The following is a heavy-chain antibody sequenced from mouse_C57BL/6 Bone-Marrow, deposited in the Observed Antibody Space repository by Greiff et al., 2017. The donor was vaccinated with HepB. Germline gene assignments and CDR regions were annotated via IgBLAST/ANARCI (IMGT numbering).Heavy chain of an antibody. Sequence: EVQVVESEGGLVQPGSSMKLSCTASGFTFSDYYMAWVRQVPEKGLEWVANINYDGSSTYYLDSLKSRFIISRDNAKNILYLQMSSLKSEDTATYYCARDRGLLYYFDYWGKGTTLTVSS. V-gene: IGHV5-16*01. CDR2: INYDGSST. CDR1: GFTFSDYY. CDR3: ARDRGLLYYFDY. D-gene: IGHD2-3*01. J-gene: IGHJ2*01.